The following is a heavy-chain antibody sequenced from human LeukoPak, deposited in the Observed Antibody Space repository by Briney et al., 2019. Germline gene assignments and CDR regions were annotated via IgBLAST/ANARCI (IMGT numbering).Heavy chain of an antibody. D-gene: IGHD6-19*01. Sequence: SSETLSLTCAVYGGSFSGYYWSWIRQPPGKGLEWIGEINHSGSTNYNPSLKSRVTISVDTSKNQFSLKLSSVTAADTAVYYCAGWYPFDYWGQGTLVTVSS. CDR1: GGSFSGYY. V-gene: IGHV4-34*01. J-gene: IGHJ4*02. CDR2: INHSGST. CDR3: AGWYPFDY.